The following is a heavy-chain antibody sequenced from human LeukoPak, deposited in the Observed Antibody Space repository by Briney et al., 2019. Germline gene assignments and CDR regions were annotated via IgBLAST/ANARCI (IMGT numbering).Heavy chain of an antibody. Sequence: PSETLPLTCTVSGDPVSRGSYYWSWIRQPPGKELEGIGYVYHTGSTNYNPSLKSRVTISVDTSKNEFSLKMTPVTAADTAVYYCARGFATGWYSRYDPWGQGTLVTVSS. V-gene: IGHV4-61*01. CDR1: GDPVSRGSYY. D-gene: IGHD6-19*01. CDR2: VYHTGST. J-gene: IGHJ5*02. CDR3: ARGFATGWYSRYDP.